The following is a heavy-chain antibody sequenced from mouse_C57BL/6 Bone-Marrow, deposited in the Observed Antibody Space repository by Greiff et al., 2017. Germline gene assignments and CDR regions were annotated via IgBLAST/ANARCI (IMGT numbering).Heavy chain of an antibody. Sequence: EVQVVASGGGLVKPGGSLKLSCAASGFTFSSYAMSWVRQTPEKRLEWVATISDGGSYTYYPDNVKGRFTISRDNAKNNLYLQMSHLKSEDTAMYYCARDNFWFAYWGQGTLVTGSA. CDR2: ISDGGSYT. J-gene: IGHJ3*01. V-gene: IGHV5-4*01. D-gene: IGHD1-3*01. CDR3: ARDNFWFAY. CDR1: GFTFSSYA.